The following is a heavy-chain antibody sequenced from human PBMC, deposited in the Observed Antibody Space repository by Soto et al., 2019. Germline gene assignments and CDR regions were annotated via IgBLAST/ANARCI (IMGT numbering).Heavy chain of an antibody. CDR1: GFTFSSYG. CDR2: IWYGGSNK. D-gene: IGHD3-10*01. J-gene: IGHJ4*02. CDR3: ARGPPFGY. V-gene: IGHV3-33*01. Sequence: GGSLRLSCAASGFTFSSYGMHWVRQAPGKGLEWVAVIWYGGSNKYYADSVKGRFTISRDNSKNTLYLQMNSVTAADTAVYYCARGPPFGYWGQGTLVTVSS.